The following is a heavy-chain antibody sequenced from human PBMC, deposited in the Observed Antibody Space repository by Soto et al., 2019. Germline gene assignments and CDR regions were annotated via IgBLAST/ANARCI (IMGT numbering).Heavy chain of an antibody. CDR3: AKDPRLELRGVDS. CDR1: GSTFSNYA. J-gene: IGHJ4*02. V-gene: IGHV3-23*01. D-gene: IGHD1-7*01. Sequence: EVQLLESGGGLVQPGGSLRLSCASSGSTFSNYAMTWVRQAPGKGLEWVSTISGSGSATYYADSVKGRFTISRDNSKDTLYLEMNSRRAEDTAVYYCAKDPRLELRGVDSWGQGTLVTVSA. CDR2: ISGSGSAT.